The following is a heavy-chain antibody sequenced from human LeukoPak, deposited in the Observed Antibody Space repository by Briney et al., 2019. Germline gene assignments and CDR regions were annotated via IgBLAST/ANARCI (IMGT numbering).Heavy chain of an antibody. V-gene: IGHV1-2*04. J-gene: IGHJ4*02. CDR3: ARASRYYASGSLPFDY. CDR1: GYTFTGYY. D-gene: IGHD3-10*01. Sequence: ASVKVSCKASGYTFTGYYMHWVRQAPGQGLEWMGWINPNSGGTNYAQKFQGWVTMTRDTSISTAYMELTSLTSDDTAVYYCARASRYYASGSLPFDYWGQGTLVTVSS. CDR2: INPNSGGT.